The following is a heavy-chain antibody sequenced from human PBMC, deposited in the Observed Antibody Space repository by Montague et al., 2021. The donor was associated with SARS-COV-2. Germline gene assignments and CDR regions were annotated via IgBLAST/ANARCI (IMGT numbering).Heavy chain of an antibody. D-gene: IGHD3-10*01. CDR3: ARARRGSGSGSYFDILVNWFDP. CDR2: IYYSGST. Sequence: TLSLTCTISGGSISSGGYYWSWIRQHPGKGLEWIGYIYYSGSTYYNPSLKSRVTISVDTSKNQFSLKLSSVTAADTAVYYCARARRGSGSGSYFDILVNWFDPWGQRTLVTVSS. V-gene: IGHV4-31*03. J-gene: IGHJ5*02. CDR1: GGSISSGGYY.